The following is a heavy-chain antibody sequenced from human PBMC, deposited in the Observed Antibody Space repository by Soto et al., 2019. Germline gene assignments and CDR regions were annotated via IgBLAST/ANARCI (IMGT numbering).Heavy chain of an antibody. CDR3: TTDSGGRRLLGSSYFDL. Sequence: EVQLVESGGGLVKPGGSLRLSCAASGFTFNNAWMNWVRQAPGKGLEWVGRIKSKTYGGTTEYAAPVKDRFTISRDDSKNTLYMQMNSLKSEDTAVYYCTTDSGGRRLLGSSYFDLWGRGTLVTVSS. V-gene: IGHV3-15*07. D-gene: IGHD2-15*01. CDR1: GFTFNNAW. CDR2: IKSKTYGGTT. J-gene: IGHJ2*01.